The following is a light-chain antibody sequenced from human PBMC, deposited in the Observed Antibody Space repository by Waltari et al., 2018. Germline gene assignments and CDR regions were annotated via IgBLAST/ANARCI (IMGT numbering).Light chain of an antibody. CDR2: AAS. V-gene: IGKV1-39*01. J-gene: IGKJ1*01. Sequence: DRLTITCRASQSISNYLNWYQQKPGKVPNLLIYAASSLQSGVPSRFSASGSGTDFTLTISSLQPEDFATYYCQQSYTTPRTFGQGTKVEVK. CDR3: QQSYTTPRT. CDR1: QSISNY.